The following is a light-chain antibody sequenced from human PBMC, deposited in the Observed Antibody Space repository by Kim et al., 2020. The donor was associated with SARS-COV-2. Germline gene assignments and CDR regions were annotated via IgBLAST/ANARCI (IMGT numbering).Light chain of an antibody. CDR3: HQSSSLPWT. V-gene: IGKV6-21*02. CDR1: QSIRSD. Sequence: VTPKETATITCRASQSIRSDLHWYQQKPDQSPKLLIKFASQSISGVPSRFSGSGSGTDFTLSISSLEAEDAATYYCHQSSSLPWTFGQGTKVDIK. J-gene: IGKJ1*01. CDR2: FAS.